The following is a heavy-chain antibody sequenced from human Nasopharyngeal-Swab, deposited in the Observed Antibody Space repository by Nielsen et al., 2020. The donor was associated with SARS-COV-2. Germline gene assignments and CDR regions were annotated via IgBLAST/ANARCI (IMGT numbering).Heavy chain of an antibody. J-gene: IGHJ3*02. Sequence: WIRQPPGKGLEWVSSISGSGVSTYYADPVKGRFTVSRDSSKNTLYLQMSSLRAEDTAVYFCAKNTGYSTGWNDAFDIWGQGTMVTVSS. CDR3: AKNTGYSTGWNDAFDI. CDR2: ISGSGVST. D-gene: IGHD6-19*01. V-gene: IGHV3-23*01.